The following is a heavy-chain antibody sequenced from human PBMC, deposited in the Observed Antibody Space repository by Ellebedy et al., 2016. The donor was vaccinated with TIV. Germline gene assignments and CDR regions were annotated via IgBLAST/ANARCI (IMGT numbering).Heavy chain of an antibody. J-gene: IGHJ4*02. D-gene: IGHD3-3*01. V-gene: IGHV4-39*01. CDR3: TRLAVTSFGNYFDY. CDR2: INYSGNT. Sequence: MPSETLSLTCTVSDGSISSSSYYWAWIRQPTGWGLEWIGSINYSGNTYYKASLKSRAAISVDTSKNQFSLKLSSVTAADTAVYYCTRLAVTSFGNYFDYWGQGTLVAVSS. CDR1: DGSISSSSYY.